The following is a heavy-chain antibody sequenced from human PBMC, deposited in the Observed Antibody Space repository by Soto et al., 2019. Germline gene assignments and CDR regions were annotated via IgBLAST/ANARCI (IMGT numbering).Heavy chain of an antibody. CDR2: IIPILGIA. D-gene: IGHD3-16*02. J-gene: IGHJ4*02. CDR1: GGTFSSYT. CDR3: ARAGFDFLWGSYRYPFDY. Sequence: QVQLVQSGAEVKKPGSSVKVSCKASGGTFSSYTISWVRQAPGQGLEWMGRIIPILGIANYAQKFQGRVTITADKSTSTGYMGVGNLGFWDTAVFYWARAGFDFLWGSYRYPFDYWGQGTLVTVSS. V-gene: IGHV1-69*02.